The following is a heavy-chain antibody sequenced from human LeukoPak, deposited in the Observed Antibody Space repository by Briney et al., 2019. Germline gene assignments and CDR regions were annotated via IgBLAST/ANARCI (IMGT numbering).Heavy chain of an antibody. V-gene: IGHV1-69*01. J-gene: IGHJ6*03. CDR2: IIPIFGTA. Sequence: SVKVSCKASGGTFSSYAISWVRQAPGQGLEWMGGIIPIFGTANYAQKFQGRVTITADESTSTAYMELSSLRSEDTAVYYCASSVVVVVAATYYYYYYMDVWGKGTTVTVSS. D-gene: IGHD2-15*01. CDR3: ASSVVVVVAATYYYYYYMDV. CDR1: GGTFSSYA.